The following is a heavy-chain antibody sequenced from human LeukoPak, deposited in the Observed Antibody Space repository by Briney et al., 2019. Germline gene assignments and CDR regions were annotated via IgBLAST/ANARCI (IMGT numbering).Heavy chain of an antibody. CDR2: IIPIFGTA. CDR1: GGTFSSYA. Sequence: SVKVSCKASGGTFSSYAISWVRQAPGQGLEWMGGIIPIFGTANYAQKFQGRVTITADESTSTAYMELSSLRSEDTAVYYCARDRYGNNDAFDIWGQGTMVTVSS. D-gene: IGHD1/OR15-1a*01. J-gene: IGHJ3*02. V-gene: IGHV1-69*13. CDR3: ARDRYGNNDAFDI.